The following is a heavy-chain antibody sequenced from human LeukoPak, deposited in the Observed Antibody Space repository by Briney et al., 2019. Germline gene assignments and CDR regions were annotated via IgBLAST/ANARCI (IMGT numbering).Heavy chain of an antibody. V-gene: IGHV4-34*01. CDR2: MSHSGYP. J-gene: IGHJ4*02. CDR1: GGSFSGYS. CDR3: ARPRLLYGSGPILV. D-gene: IGHD3-10*01. Sequence: NPSETLSLTCAVYGGSFSGYSWTWIRQPPGKGLEWIGEMSHSGYPNYNPSLKSRVAISVDTSKNQFSLNLTSVTAADTAVYYCARPRLLYGSGPILVWGQGNLVTVSS.